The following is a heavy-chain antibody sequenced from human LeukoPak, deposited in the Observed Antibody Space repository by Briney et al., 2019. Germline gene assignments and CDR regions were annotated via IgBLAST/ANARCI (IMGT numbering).Heavy chain of an antibody. J-gene: IGHJ3*02. CDR1: GFTDSSNY. CDR2: TYSGGST. CDR3: ARDPLYDSSGYYSHDAFDI. Sequence: GGSLRHSRAASGFTDSSNYMSWVRQASGKELYWVLGTYSGGSTYYADSVKGRFTISRDNSKNTLYLQMNSPRAEDTAVYYCARDPLYDSSGYYSHDAFDIWGQGTMVTVSS. D-gene: IGHD3-22*01. V-gene: IGHV3-66*01.